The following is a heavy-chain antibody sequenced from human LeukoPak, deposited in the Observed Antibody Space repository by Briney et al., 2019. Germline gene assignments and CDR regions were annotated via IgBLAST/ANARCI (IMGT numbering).Heavy chain of an antibody. CDR1: GFTVSSNY. V-gene: IGHV3-53*01. J-gene: IGHJ4*02. Sequence: GGSLRLSCAASGFTVSSNYMSWVRQAPGKGLEWVSVIYSGGSTYYADSVKGRFTISRDNSKNTLYFQMSSLRAEDTAVYYCASYYYDSSGYFDYWGQGTLVTVSS. CDR3: ASYYYDSSGYFDY. CDR2: IYSGGST. D-gene: IGHD3-22*01.